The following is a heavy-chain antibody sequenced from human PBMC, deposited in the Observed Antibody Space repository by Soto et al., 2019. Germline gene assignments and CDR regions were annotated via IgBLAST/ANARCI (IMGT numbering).Heavy chain of an antibody. CDR1: GFTFSSYG. V-gene: IGHV3-33*01. CDR2: IWYDGSNK. CDR3: AREGGRWLQLRAFDI. Sequence: QVQLVESGGGVVQPGRSLRLSCAASGFTFSSYGMHWVRQAPGKGLEWVAVIWYDGSNKYYADSVKGRFTISRDNSKNTLYLQRNSLRAEDTAVYYCAREGGRWLQLRAFDIWGQGTMVTVSS. D-gene: IGHD5-12*01. J-gene: IGHJ3*02.